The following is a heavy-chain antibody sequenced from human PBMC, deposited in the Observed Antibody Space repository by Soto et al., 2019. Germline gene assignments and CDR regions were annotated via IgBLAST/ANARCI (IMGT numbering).Heavy chain of an antibody. D-gene: IGHD3-16*01. J-gene: IGHJ4*02. CDR3: SGGEDY. CDR2: VRDKNYNYAT. CDR1: GSTFSAFA. V-gene: IGHV3-73*01. Sequence: QPGGSLRLSCAASGSTFSAFAMHWVRQAPGQGLEWVGRVRDKNYNYATAYATSVKGRFTISRDDSNNMAYLQMNSLKIEDTAVYYCSGGEDYWGQGTLVTVSS.